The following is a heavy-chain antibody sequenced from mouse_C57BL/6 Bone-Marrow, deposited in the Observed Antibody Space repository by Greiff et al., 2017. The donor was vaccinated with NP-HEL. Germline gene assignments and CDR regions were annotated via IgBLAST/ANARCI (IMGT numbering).Heavy chain of an antibody. CDR1: EYAFPSHD. J-gene: IGHJ2*01. CDR2: INSDGGST. D-gene: IGHD2-3*01. CDR3: ARHDGYSLHFGD. Sequence: EVQLVESGGGLVQPGESLKLSCESNEYAFPSHDMSWVRKTPEKRLELVAAINSDGGSTYYPDPMEKRFIISRDNTNKALYLQMSSLRSEDTALYYCARHDGYSLHFGDWGQGTTLTVSS. V-gene: IGHV5-2*01.